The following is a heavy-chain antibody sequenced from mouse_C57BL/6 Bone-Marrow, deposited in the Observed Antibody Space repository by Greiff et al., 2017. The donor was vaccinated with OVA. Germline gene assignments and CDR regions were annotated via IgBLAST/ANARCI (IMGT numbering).Heavy chain of an antibody. V-gene: IGHV1-26*01. CDR3: AIYYDYDRFAY. CDR2: INPNNGGT. Sequence: EVQLQQSGPELVKPGASVKISCKASGYAFTDYYMNWVKQSHGKSLEWIGDINPNNGGTSYNQKFKGKATLTVDKSSSTAYMELRSLTSEDSAVYYCAIYYDYDRFAYRGKGTLVTVSA. D-gene: IGHD2-4*01. J-gene: IGHJ3*01. CDR1: GYAFTDYY.